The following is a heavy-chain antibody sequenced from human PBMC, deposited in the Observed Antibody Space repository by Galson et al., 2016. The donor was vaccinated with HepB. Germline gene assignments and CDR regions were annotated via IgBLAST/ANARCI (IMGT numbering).Heavy chain of an antibody. CDR1: GFTFSRYS. V-gene: IGHV3-48*02. J-gene: IGHJ3*02. CDR3: ARDGSSQFSSNWYVAFDI. Sequence: SLRLSCAASGFTFSRYSMNWVRQAPGKGLEWVSHIRSRSSTIYYADSVRGRFTISRGNTKNSLYLQMNSLRDEDTAVYYCARDGSSQFSSNWYVAFDIWGQGTVVTVSS. D-gene: IGHD6-13*01. CDR2: IRSRSSTI.